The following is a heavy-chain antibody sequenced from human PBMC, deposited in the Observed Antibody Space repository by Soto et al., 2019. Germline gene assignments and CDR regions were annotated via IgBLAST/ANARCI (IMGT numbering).Heavy chain of an antibody. Sequence: QVHLQESGPGLVKPSETLSLTCTVSGGSVSSESHYWSWIRQTPGKGLEWIGYIYYTGSTNYNPSLKGRVTMSVDTSRDQVYLRLRSVTRADTAVYYGARDQYDFRSGSYYYAMEVWGQGTKVTVSS. D-gene: IGHD3-3*01. CDR1: GGSVSSESHY. CDR3: ARDQYDFRSGSYYYAMEV. CDR2: IYYTGST. J-gene: IGHJ6*02. V-gene: IGHV4-61*01.